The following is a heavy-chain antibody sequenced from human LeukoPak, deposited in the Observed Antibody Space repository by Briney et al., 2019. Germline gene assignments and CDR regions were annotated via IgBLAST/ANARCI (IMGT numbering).Heavy chain of an antibody. CDR3: AGAGLQTFDY. J-gene: IGHJ4*02. Sequence: PSETLSLTCTVSGGSISSYYWSWIRKPPGKGLEWFGYIYYSGSTNYNPSLKSRVTISVDTSKNQFSLKLSSVTAADTAVYYCAGAGLQTFDYWGQGTLVTVSS. CDR1: GGSISSYY. D-gene: IGHD6-19*01. CDR2: IYYSGST. V-gene: IGHV4-59*01.